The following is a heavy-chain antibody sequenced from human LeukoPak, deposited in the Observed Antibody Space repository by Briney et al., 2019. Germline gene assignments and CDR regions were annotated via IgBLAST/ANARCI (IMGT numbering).Heavy chain of an antibody. V-gene: IGHV3-48*02. CDR2: ISSSSSTI. CDR3: ARLRGYYGSGSYFPDY. D-gene: IGHD3-10*01. Sequence: GGSLTLFCAASGFTFSTYSMNWVRQAPGKGLEWVSYISSSSSTIFYADSVKGRFTISRDNAKNSLYLQMNSLRDEDTAVYYCARLRGYYGSGSYFPDYWGQGTLVTVSS. CDR1: GFTFSTYS. J-gene: IGHJ4*02.